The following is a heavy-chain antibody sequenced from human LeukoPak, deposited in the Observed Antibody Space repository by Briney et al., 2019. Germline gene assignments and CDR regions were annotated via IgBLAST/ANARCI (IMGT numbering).Heavy chain of an antibody. D-gene: IGHD2-21*01. J-gene: IGHJ4*02. CDR3: ARVPGLLFDY. Sequence: ASVKLSCKASGYTFTGYYMDWVRQAPGQRREWMGWINPSSGSTNYAQKFQGRVTMTRATSISTAYMELSRLRSDDTAVYYCARVPGLLFDYWGQGTLVTVSS. CDR1: GYTFTGYY. CDR2: INPSSGST. V-gene: IGHV1-2*02.